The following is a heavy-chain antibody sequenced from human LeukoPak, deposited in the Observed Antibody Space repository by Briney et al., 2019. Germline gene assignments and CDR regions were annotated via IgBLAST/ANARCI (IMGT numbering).Heavy chain of an antibody. J-gene: IGHJ1*01. Sequence: ASVKVSCKASGYIFTGYYMHWVRQAPGQGLEWMGWINPTSGGTNYAQKFQGRVTMTRDTSITTAYMELSGLRSDDTAVYYCARSGSYGEYFQHWGQGTLVIVSS. V-gene: IGHV1-2*02. CDR2: INPTSGGT. CDR1: GYIFTGYY. CDR3: ARSGSYGEYFQH. D-gene: IGHD1-26*01.